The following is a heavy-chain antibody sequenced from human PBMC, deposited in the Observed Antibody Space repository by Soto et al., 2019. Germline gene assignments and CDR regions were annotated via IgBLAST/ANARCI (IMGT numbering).Heavy chain of an antibody. CDR3: AKDVLDRGAEA. CDR2: ITNSGSYT. CDR1: GFTFRDHA. Sequence: EVQLLESGGGLVQPGGSLRLYCEASGFTFRDHAMTWVRQAPGQGLEYVSSITNSGSYTFYADSVKGRFTISRDNSKNTLYLHMNSLTAEDTALYSCAKDVLDRGAEAWGQGTLVTVSS. D-gene: IGHD3-10*01. J-gene: IGHJ5*02. V-gene: IGHV3-23*01.